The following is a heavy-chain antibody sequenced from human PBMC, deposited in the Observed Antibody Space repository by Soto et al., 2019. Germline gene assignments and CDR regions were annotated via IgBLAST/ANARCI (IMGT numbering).Heavy chain of an antibody. Sequence: PSETLSLTCTVSGGSISSYYWSWIRQPPGKGLEWIGYIYYSGSTHYNPSLKSRVTISVDTSKNQFSLKLSSVTAADTAVYYCARHAPYCSSTSHCAYGMEVWGQGTTVTVSS. V-gene: IGHV4-59*08. CDR3: ARHAPYCSSTSHCAYGMEV. CDR2: IYYSGST. D-gene: IGHD2-2*01. CDR1: GGSISSYY. J-gene: IGHJ6*02.